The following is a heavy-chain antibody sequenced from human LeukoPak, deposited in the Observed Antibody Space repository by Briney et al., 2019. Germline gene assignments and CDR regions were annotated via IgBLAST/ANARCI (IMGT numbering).Heavy chain of an antibody. CDR1: GVTFSSYW. J-gene: IGHJ4*02. V-gene: IGHV3-7*05. Sequence: GGSLRLSCAASGVTFSSYWMSWVRQAPGKGLEWVANIKGDGGEKYYVDSVKGRFTISRDNAKNSLYLQMNSLRADDTAVYYCAAQQLVLGIDYWSQGTLVTVSS. CDR3: AAQQLVLGIDY. D-gene: IGHD6-13*01. CDR2: IKGDGGEK.